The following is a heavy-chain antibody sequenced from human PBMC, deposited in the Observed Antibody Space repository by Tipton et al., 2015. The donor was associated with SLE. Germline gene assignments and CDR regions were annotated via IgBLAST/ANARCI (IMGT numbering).Heavy chain of an antibody. CDR2: IDYTGNT. Sequence: TLSLTCPVSGVSISSYHWSWIRQPPGKELEWIGNIDYTGNTEYNPSLKSRVTISVDTPKNQFSLNLRSVTAADTAVYYCARHAIAAAGTGYFDYWGQGALVTVSS. D-gene: IGHD6-13*01. V-gene: IGHV4-59*08. CDR3: ARHAIAAAGTGYFDY. CDR1: GVSISSYH. J-gene: IGHJ4*02.